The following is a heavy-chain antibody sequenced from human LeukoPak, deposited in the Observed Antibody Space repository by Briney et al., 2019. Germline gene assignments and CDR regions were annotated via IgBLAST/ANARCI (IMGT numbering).Heavy chain of an antibody. D-gene: IGHD3-10*01. CDR3: ATGGVAAMVRGVTINWFDP. CDR2: ISGSGGST. CDR1: GFTFSSYA. V-gene: IGHV3-23*01. J-gene: IGHJ5*02. Sequence: GGSLRLSCAASGFTFSSYAMSWVRQAPGKGLEWVSAISGSGGSTYYADSVKGRFTISGDNSKNTLYLQMNSLRAEDTAVYYCATGGVAAMVRGVTINWFDPWGQGTLVTVSS.